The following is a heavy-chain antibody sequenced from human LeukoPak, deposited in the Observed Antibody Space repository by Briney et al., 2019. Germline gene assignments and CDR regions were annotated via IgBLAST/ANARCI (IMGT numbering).Heavy chain of an antibody. CDR1: GYTFTSYD. V-gene: IGHV1-8*03. J-gene: IGHJ4*02. CDR3: ARGTALSGTSDYLDS. Sequence: ASVKVSCKASGYTFTSYDINWVRQAPGQGLEWMGCMNPNSLNTGYAQRFQGRITLTRNTSIGTAYMELRSLRSEDTAVYYCARGTALSGTSDYLDSWGQGTLVTVSS. D-gene: IGHD6-19*01. CDR2: MNPNSLNT.